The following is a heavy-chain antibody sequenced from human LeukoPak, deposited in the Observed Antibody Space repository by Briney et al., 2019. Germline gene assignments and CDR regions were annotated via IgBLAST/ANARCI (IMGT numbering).Heavy chain of an antibody. CDR1: GYTFTSYY. CDR2: INPSGGST. Sequence: GASVTVSCTASGYTFTSYYMHWVRQAPGQGLEWMGIINPSGGSTSYAQKFQGRVTMTRDTSTSTVYMELSSLRSEDTAVYYCAREGGHSYGSWSFDYWGQGTLVTVSS. CDR3: AREGGHSYGSWSFDY. V-gene: IGHV1-46*01. J-gene: IGHJ4*02. D-gene: IGHD5-18*01.